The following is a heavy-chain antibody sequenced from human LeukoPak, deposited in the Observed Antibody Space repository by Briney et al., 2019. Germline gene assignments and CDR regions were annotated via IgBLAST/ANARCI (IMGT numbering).Heavy chain of an antibody. CDR1: GYTFTSYY. D-gene: IGHD6-13*01. J-gene: IGHJ4*02. CDR3: ARGAAAGTAQTASLDY. Sequence: GASVKVSCKASGYTFTSYYMHWVRQAPGQGLEWMGIINPSGGSTSYEQKFQGRVTMTRDTSTSTVYMELSSLRSEDTAVYYCARGAAAGTAQTASLDYWGQGTLVTVSS. V-gene: IGHV1-46*01. CDR2: INPSGGST.